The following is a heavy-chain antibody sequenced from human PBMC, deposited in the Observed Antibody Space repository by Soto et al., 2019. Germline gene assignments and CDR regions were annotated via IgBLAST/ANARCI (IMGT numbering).Heavy chain of an antibody. Sequence: VQLEQSGAEVKKAGESLRISCKGSGYSFAGYWITWVRQKPGKGLEWMGRIDPSDSASNYSPSFRGHVTISGDRSISTVYLQWNSLQASDTAIYYCARQMSTSETGHWVYCFDSWGQGTLVTVSS. CDR2: IDPSDSAS. CDR1: GYSFAGYW. D-gene: IGHD3-9*01. CDR3: ARQMSTSETGHWVYCFDS. J-gene: IGHJ4*02. V-gene: IGHV5-10-1*03.